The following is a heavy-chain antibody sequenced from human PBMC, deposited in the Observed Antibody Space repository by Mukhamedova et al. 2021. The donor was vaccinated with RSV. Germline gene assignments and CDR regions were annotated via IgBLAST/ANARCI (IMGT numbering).Heavy chain of an antibody. CDR3: ARGSRVTIFGVVTLLDY. CDR2: FNPAGDSA. V-gene: IGHV1-46*01. D-gene: IGHD3-3*01. Sequence: APGQGLEWMGVFNPAGDSATYAQRFQGRVTMTSDTSTSTAYMHLSGLRSEDTAVYYCARGSRVTIFGVVTLLDYWGQGTLVTVP. J-gene: IGHJ4*02.